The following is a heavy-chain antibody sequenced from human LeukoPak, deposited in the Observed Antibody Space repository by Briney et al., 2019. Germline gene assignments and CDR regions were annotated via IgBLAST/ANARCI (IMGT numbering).Heavy chain of an antibody. D-gene: IGHD1-20*01. CDR1: GYTLTKLS. CDR2: FDPEDGET. Sequence: ASVKVSCKVSGYTLTKLSMHWVRRAPGKGLEWMGGFDPEDGETIYAQKFQGRVTMTEDTSTDTAYMELSSLRSEDTAVYYCATVVYNWNHNWFDPWGQGTLVTVSS. CDR3: ATVVYNWNHNWFDP. J-gene: IGHJ5*02. V-gene: IGHV1-24*01.